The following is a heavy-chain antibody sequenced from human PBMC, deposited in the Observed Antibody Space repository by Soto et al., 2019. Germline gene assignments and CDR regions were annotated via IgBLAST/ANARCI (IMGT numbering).Heavy chain of an antibody. CDR3: ERSMTTVVNLDY. CDR1: GGSISSSSYY. D-gene: IGHD4-17*01. Sequence: SETLSLTCTVSGGSISSSSYYWGWIRQPPGKGLEWIGSIYYSGSTYYNPSLKSRVTISVDTSKNQFSLKLSSVTAADTAVYYCERSMTTVVNLDYWGQGTLVTVSS. V-gene: IGHV4-39*01. CDR2: IYYSGST. J-gene: IGHJ4*02.